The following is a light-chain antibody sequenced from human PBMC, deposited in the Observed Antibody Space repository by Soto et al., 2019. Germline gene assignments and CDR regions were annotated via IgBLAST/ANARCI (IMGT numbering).Light chain of an antibody. V-gene: IGKV1-5*03. Sequence: DIQMTQSPSTLSASVGDRVTITCRASQSISSWLAWYQQKPGKAPNLQIYKASSLESGDPSRFSGSGSGTEYTLTISSLQPDDFATYYCQQYNSYPYTFGQGTKLEIK. J-gene: IGKJ2*01. CDR3: QQYNSYPYT. CDR2: KAS. CDR1: QSISSW.